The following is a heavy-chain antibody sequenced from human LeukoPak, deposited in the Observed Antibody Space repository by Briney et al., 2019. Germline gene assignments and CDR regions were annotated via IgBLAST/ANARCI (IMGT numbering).Heavy chain of an antibody. V-gene: IGHV4-39*07. J-gene: IGHJ4*02. CDR3: ARGQEMATGFDY. CDR2: IYYSGTT. CDR1: GGSIRSSYN. D-gene: IGHD5-24*01. Sequence: SETLSLTCTVSGGSIRSSYNWGWIRQPPGKGLEWIGSIYYSGTTYYKSSLKSRVTISVDTSKNQFSLKLSSVTAADTAVYYCARGQEMATGFDYWGQGTLVTVSS.